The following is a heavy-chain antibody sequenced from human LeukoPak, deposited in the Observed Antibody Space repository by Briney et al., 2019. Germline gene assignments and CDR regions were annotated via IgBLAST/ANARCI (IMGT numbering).Heavy chain of an antibody. V-gene: IGHV3-23*01. CDR2: IGGSVGGA. D-gene: IGHD6-13*01. CDR3: AKGRYTTSWYNFDY. J-gene: IGHJ4*02. Sequence: GGSLRLSCAVSGFTFRNYAMSWVRQASGTGPEWVSAIGGSVGGAYYSDSVKGRFTISRDNSKNTLYLQMNSLRAEDTAVYYCAKGRYTTSWYNFDYWGQGTLVTVSS. CDR1: GFTFRNYA.